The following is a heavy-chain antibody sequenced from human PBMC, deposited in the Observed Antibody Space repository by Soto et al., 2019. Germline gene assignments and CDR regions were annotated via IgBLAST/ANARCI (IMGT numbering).Heavy chain of an antibody. CDR1: GFIFSSYA. CDR3: ASELVVAAATDY. CDR2: ISYDGRSQ. V-gene: IGHV3-30*04. Sequence: GGSLRLSCAASGFIFSSYAMHWVRQAPGKGLEWVAVISYDGRSQYYADSVRGRLTVSRDNSENTLYLQMNSLRVEDTAVYYCASELVVAAATDYWGQGTLVTVS. J-gene: IGHJ4*02. D-gene: IGHD2-15*01.